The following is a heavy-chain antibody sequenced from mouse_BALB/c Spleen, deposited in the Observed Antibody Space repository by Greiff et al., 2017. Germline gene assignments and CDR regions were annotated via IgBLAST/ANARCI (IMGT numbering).Heavy chain of an antibody. V-gene: IGHV1S81*02. J-gene: IGHJ4*01. Sequence: VQLQQSGAELVKPGASVKLSCKASGYTFTSYYMYWVKQRPGQGLEWIGEINPSNGGTNFNEKFKSKATLTVDKSSSTAYMQLSSLTSEDSAVYYCTRYDGYYYYAVDYWGQGTSGTVSS. CDR3: TRYDGYYYYAVDY. CDR2: INPSNGGT. CDR1: GYTFTSYY. D-gene: IGHD2-3*01.